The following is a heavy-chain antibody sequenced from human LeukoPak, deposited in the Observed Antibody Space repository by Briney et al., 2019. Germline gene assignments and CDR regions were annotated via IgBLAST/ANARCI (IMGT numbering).Heavy chain of an antibody. J-gene: IGHJ4*02. CDR3: AGLVGRYSSGLYYYYFDY. Sequence: SETLSLTCTVSGDSINSLDLWSWVCQPPGKGLEWIGEMYLSGTTHSNPSVKSRVTISIDKSKNQFFLNLSSVTAADTAVYYCAGLVGRYSSGLYYYYFDYWGQGTLVTVSS. D-gene: IGHD3-22*01. V-gene: IGHV4-4*02. CDR1: GDSINSLDL. CDR2: MYLSGTT.